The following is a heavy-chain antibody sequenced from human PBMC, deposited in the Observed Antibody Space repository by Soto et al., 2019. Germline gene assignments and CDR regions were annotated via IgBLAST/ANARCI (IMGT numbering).Heavy chain of an antibody. Sequence: QVQLVQSGAEVKKPGSSVKVSCKASGGTFSSYTISWVRQAPGQGLEWMGRIIPILGIANYAQKFQGRVTITADKSTSTAYMELSSLRSEDTAVYYCAQDYGDYYYYMDVWGKGTTVTVSS. J-gene: IGHJ6*03. CDR3: AQDYGDYYYYMDV. V-gene: IGHV1-69*02. D-gene: IGHD4-17*01. CDR1: GGTFSSYT. CDR2: IIPILGIA.